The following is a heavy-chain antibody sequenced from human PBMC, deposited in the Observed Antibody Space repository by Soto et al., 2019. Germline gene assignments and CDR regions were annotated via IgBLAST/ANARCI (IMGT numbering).Heavy chain of an antibody. J-gene: IGHJ6*02. CDR3: AKGLGMVRGYYYYGMDV. CDR1: GFTFSSYA. D-gene: IGHD3-10*01. V-gene: IGHV3-23*01. Sequence: EVQLLESGGGLVQPGGSLRLSCAASGFTFSSYAMSWVRQAPGKGLEWVSAISGSGGSTYYADSVKGRFTISRDNSKNTLYLQMNSRRAEDTAGYDCAKGLGMVRGYYYYGMDVWGQGTTVTVSS. CDR2: ISGSGGST.